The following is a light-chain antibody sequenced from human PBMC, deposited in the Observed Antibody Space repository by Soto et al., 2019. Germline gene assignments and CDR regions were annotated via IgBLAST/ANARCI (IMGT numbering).Light chain of an antibody. Sequence: QSVLTQPPSASGTPGQRVTISCFGSSSNIGTNTVNWYQQLPGTAPKLLIYSSNQRPSGVPDRFSGSKSGTSASLAISGLQSKDEADYDCAASDGSLNGPVFGTGTKLTVL. CDR2: SSN. J-gene: IGLJ1*01. V-gene: IGLV1-44*01. CDR3: AASDGSLNGPV. CDR1: SSNIGTNT.